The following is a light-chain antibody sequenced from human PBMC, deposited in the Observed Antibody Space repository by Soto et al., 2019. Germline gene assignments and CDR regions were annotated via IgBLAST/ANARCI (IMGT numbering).Light chain of an antibody. Sequence: EIVLTQSPATLSVSPGERVTLSCGASQSVDINLAWYQQKPGQAPRLLIYGASTRATDMPGRFSGRGSGTEFTLTISSLQSEDFAVYYCQQYNNWPRTFGQGTKVDIK. CDR1: QSVDIN. J-gene: IGKJ1*01. CDR2: GAS. V-gene: IGKV3-15*01. CDR3: QQYNNWPRT.